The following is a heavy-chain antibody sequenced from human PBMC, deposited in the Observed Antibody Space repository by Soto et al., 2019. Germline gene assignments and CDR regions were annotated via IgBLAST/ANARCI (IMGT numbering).Heavy chain of an antibody. Sequence: VKVSCKASGYTFTGYYMHWVRQAPGQGLEWMGWINPNSGGTNYAQKFQGWVTMTRDTSISIAFMELSRLSSDDTAVYYCSRGVVVPAAMLGYYYYYMDVWGKGTTVTVSS. J-gene: IGHJ6*03. D-gene: IGHD2-2*01. CDR3: SRGVVVPAAMLGYYYYYMDV. CDR1: GYTFTGYY. CDR2: INPNSGGT. V-gene: IGHV1-2*04.